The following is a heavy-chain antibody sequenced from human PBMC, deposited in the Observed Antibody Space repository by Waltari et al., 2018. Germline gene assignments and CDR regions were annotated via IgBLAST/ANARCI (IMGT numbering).Heavy chain of an antibody. J-gene: IGHJ4*02. D-gene: IGHD1-26*01. Sequence: QVQLQQWGAGLLKPSETLSLTCAVYGGSFSGYYWGWIRQPPGKGLEWIGEINHSGSTNYNPSLKSRVTISVDTSKNQFSLKLSSVTAADTAVYYCARGSGSYSNYWGQGTLVTVSS. V-gene: IGHV4-34*01. CDR1: GGSFSGYY. CDR2: INHSGST. CDR3: ARGSGSYSNY.